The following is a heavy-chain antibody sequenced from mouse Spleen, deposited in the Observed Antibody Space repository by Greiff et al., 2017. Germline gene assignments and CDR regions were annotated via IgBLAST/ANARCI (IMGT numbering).Heavy chain of an antibody. CDR1: GFTFSDFY. J-gene: IGHJ3*01. CDR3: ARDELGRLAY. Sequence: EVKLMESGGGLVQSGRSLRLSCATSGFTFSDFYMEWVRQAPGKGLEWIAASRNKANDYTTEYSASVKGRFIVSRDTSQSILYLQMNALRAEDTAIYYCARDELGRLAYWGQGTLVTVSA. CDR2: SRNKANDYTT. V-gene: IGHV7-1*01. D-gene: IGHD4-1*01.